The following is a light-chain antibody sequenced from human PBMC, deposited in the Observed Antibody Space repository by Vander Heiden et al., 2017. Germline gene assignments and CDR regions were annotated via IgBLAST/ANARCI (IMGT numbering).Light chain of an antibody. V-gene: IGKV3-11*01. CDR2: DAS. CDR3: QQRSNWPLT. Sequence: EIVLTQSQATLTLSPGASATLSCRASQSVSSYLAWYQQKPGQAPRLLIYDASSRATGIPARFSGSGSGTDFTLTISSLEPEDFAVYYCQQRSNWPLTFGGGTKVEIK. CDR1: QSVSSY. J-gene: IGKJ4*01.